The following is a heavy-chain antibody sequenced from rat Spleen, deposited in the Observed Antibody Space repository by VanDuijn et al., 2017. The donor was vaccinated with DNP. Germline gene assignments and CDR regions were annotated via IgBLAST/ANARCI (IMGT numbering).Heavy chain of an antibody. CDR1: GYSITSSYR. V-gene: IGHV3-3*01. J-gene: IGHJ3*01. Sequence: EVQLQESGPGLVKPSQSLSLTCSVTGYSITSSYRWNWIRKFPGNKLEWMGYINSAGSTNYNPSIKSRISITRDTSKNQFFLQVNSVTTEDTATDYCARSGTSSFAYWGQGTLVTVSS. D-gene: IGHD3-1*01. CDR3: ARSGTSSFAY. CDR2: INSAGST.